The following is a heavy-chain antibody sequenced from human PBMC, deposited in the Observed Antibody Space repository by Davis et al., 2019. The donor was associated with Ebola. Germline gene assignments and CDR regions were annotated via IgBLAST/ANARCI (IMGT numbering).Heavy chain of an antibody. CDR3: AGGGYCSGGSCYYFDY. CDR2: INPNSGGT. D-gene: IGHD2-15*01. Sequence: ASVKVSCKASGYTFTGYYMHWVRQAPGQGLEWMGWINPNSGGTNYAQKFQGWVTMTRDTSISTAYMELSRLRSDDTAVYYWAGGGYCSGGSCYYFDYWGQGTLVTVSS. V-gene: IGHV1-2*04. J-gene: IGHJ4*02. CDR1: GYTFTGYY.